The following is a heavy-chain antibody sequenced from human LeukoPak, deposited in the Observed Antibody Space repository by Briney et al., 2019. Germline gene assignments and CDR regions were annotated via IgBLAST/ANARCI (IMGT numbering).Heavy chain of an antibody. CDR2: IRSKAYGGTT. V-gene: IGHV3-49*04. J-gene: IGHJ6*02. Sequence: GGSLRLSCTASGFTFGDYAMSWVRQAPGKGLGWVGFIRSKAYGGTTEYAASVKGRFTISRDDSKSIAYLQMNSLKTEDTAVYYCTRDPDYYDSSGYYNGMDVWGQGTTVTVSS. CDR1: GFTFGDYA. CDR3: TRDPDYYDSSGYYNGMDV. D-gene: IGHD3-22*01.